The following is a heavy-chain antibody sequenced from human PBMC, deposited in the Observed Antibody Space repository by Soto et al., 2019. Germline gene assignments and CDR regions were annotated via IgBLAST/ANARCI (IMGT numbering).Heavy chain of an antibody. CDR1: GYAFTTYG. J-gene: IGHJ4*02. CDR2: ISAQNGNT. V-gene: IGHV1-18*01. D-gene: IGHD1-1*01. CDR3: ARGRYGDY. Sequence: QVHLVQSGAEVKKPGASVKVSCKGSGYAFTTYGITWVRQAPGHGLEWMGWISAQNGNTNYAQKLQGRVTVTRDTSTSTDYMELRSLRSDDTAVYYCARGRYGDYWGQGALVTVSS.